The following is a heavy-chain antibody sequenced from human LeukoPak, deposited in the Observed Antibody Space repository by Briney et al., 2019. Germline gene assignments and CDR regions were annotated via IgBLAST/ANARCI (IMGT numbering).Heavy chain of an antibody. Sequence: GRSLRLSCAASGFTFSTYAMHWVRQAPGKGLEWVAVIWYDGSIKYYGDSVKGRFTISRDNPKSTLYLQMNSLRAEDTAVYYCARDRCTNGVCYYDYWGQGTLVTVSS. CDR1: GFTFSTYA. D-gene: IGHD2-8*01. CDR3: ARDRCTNGVCYYDY. J-gene: IGHJ4*02. CDR2: IWYDGSIK. V-gene: IGHV3-33*01.